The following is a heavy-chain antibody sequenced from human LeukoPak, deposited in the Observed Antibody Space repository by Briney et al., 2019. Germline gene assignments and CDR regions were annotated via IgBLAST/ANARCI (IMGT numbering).Heavy chain of an antibody. J-gene: IGHJ4*02. Sequence: PSETLSLTCTVSGGSISSSSYYWGWIRQPPGKGLEWIGSIYYSGSTYYNPSLKSRVTISVDTSKNQFSLKLSSVIAADTAVYYCARHIDFIAVAGTGYFDYWGQGALVTVSS. CDR1: GGSISSSSYY. CDR2: IYYSGST. D-gene: IGHD6-19*01. CDR3: ARHIDFIAVAGTGYFDY. V-gene: IGHV4-39*01.